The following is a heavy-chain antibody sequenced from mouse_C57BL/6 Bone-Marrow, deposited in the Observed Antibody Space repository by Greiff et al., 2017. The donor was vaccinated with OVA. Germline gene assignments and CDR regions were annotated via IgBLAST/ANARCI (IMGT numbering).Heavy chain of an antibody. D-gene: IGHD2-4*01. V-gene: IGHV8-8*01. Sequence: QVTLKESGPGILQPSQTLSLTCSFSGFSLSTFGMGVGWIRQPSGKGLEWLAHIWWDDDKYYNPALKSRLTISKDTSKNQVFLKIANVDTADTATYYCARGYDYDGNYYAMDYWGQGTSVTVSS. CDR1: GFSLSTFGMG. J-gene: IGHJ4*01. CDR2: IWWDDDK. CDR3: ARGYDYDGNYYAMDY.